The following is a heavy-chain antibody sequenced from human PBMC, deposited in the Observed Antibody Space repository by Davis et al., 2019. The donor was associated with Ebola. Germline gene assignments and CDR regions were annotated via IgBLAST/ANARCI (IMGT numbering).Heavy chain of an antibody. D-gene: IGHD3-3*01. Sequence: MPSETLSLTCAVYGGSFSGYYWSWIRQPPGKGLEWIGEINHSGSTNYNPSLKSRVTISVDTSKNQFSLKLSSVTAADTAVYYCARRRRGLRFLEWDNWFDPWGQGTLVTVSS. CDR2: INHSGST. CDR1: GGSFSGYY. V-gene: IGHV4-34*01. J-gene: IGHJ5*02. CDR3: ARRRRGLRFLEWDNWFDP.